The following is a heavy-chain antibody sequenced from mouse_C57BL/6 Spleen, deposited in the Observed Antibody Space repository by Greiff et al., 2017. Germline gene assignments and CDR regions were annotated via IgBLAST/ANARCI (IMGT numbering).Heavy chain of an antibody. CDR2: IYPGSGGT. D-gene: IGHD3-3*01. Sequence: VQLQQPGAELVKPGASVKMSCKASGYSFTGYCITWVKQRPGQGLEWIGDIYPGSGGTNYNEKFKSKATLTVDTSSSTAYMQLSSLTSEDSAVYCCARGGTECFDYWGQGTTLTVSS. CDR1: GYSFTGYC. J-gene: IGHJ2*01. CDR3: ARGGTECFDY. V-gene: IGHV1-55*01.